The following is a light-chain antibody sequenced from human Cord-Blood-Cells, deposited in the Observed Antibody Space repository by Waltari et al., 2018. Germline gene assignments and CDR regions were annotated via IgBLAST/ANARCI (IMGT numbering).Light chain of an antibody. CDR2: AAS. V-gene: IGKV1-39*01. Sequence: DIQMTQSPSSLSASVGDRVTITCRASQSISSYLNLYQQKPGKAPKLLIYAASRFQSGVPSRFSGSGSGTDFTLTISSLQPEDFATYYCQQSYSTPLTFGGGTKVEIK. CDR3: QQSYSTPLT. J-gene: IGKJ4*01. CDR1: QSISSY.